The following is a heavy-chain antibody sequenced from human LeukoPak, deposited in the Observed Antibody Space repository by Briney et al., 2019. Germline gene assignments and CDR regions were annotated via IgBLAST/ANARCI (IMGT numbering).Heavy chain of an antibody. Sequence: ASVKVSCKVSGYTLTELSMHWVRQAPGKGLEWMGGFDPEDGETIYAQEFQGRVTMTEDTSTDTAYMELSSLRSEDTAVYYCATSNYGDVRGPRFDYWGQGTLVTVSS. V-gene: IGHV1-24*01. CDR1: GYTLTELS. CDR2: FDPEDGET. D-gene: IGHD4-17*01. J-gene: IGHJ4*02. CDR3: ATSNYGDVRGPRFDY.